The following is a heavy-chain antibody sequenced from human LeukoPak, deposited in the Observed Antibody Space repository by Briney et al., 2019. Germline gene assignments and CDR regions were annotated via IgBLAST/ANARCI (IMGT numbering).Heavy chain of an antibody. D-gene: IGHD1-1*01. CDR2: IKRDGSEK. CDR1: GFTFSSYW. V-gene: IGHV3-7*05. CDR3: GRDITTGY. J-gene: IGHJ4*02. Sequence: GGSLRLSCAASGFTFSSYWMTSVRQAPGKGLEWVANIKRDGSEKYYLSSVRGRFTISRDNAKNSLYLQMNSLRAEGTAVYYCGRDITTGYWGQGTLVTVSS.